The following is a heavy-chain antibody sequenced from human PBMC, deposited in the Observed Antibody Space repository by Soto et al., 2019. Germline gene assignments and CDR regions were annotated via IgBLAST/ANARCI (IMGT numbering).Heavy chain of an antibody. D-gene: IGHD7-27*01. J-gene: IGHJ3*02. Sequence: EVQLVESGGGLVQPGGSLRLSCAASGFTFNTYWMHWVRQAPGKGLVWVSRINSDGSRTIYADSVKGRFTISRDNAKNTLYLQMNSLRAEDTAVYYCARTGDHGAFDIWGQGTMVTVSS. CDR1: GFTFNTYW. CDR2: INSDGSRT. V-gene: IGHV3-74*01. CDR3: ARTGDHGAFDI.